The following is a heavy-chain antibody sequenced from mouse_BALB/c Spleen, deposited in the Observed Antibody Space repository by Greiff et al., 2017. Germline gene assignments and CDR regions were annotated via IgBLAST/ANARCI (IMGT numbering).Heavy chain of an antibody. J-gene: IGHJ4*01. D-gene: IGHD1-1*01. CDR1: GFSLTGYG. CDR3: ARGHYYGSSYGDYYYAMDY. CDR2: IWGDGST. Sequence: QVQLQQSGPGLVAPSQSLSITCTVSGFSLTGYGVNWVRQPPGKGLEWLGMIWGDGSTDYNSALKSRLSISKDNSKSQVFLKMNSLQTDDTARYYCARGHYYGSSYGDYYYAMDYWGQGTSVTVSS. V-gene: IGHV2-6-7*01.